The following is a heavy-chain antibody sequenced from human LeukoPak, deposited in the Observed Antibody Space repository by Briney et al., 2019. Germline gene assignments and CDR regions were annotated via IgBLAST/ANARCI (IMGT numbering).Heavy chain of an antibody. V-gene: IGHV3-74*01. D-gene: IGHD3-10*01. Sequence: GGSLRLSCAASGFTFSRYWMHWVRQAPGKGLVWVSRINTDGSSTSYADSVKGRFTISRDNAKNTLYVQMNSLRAEDTAVYYCVRGGLGAFDMWGQGTMVTVSS. CDR2: INTDGSST. J-gene: IGHJ3*02. CDR3: VRGGLGAFDM. CDR1: GFTFSRYW.